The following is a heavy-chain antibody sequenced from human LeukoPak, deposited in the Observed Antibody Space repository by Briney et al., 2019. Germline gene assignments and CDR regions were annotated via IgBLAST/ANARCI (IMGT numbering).Heavy chain of an antibody. J-gene: IGHJ4*02. CDR2: IYYSGST. CDR3: ARGLERRVGYYFDY. Sequence: PSETLSLTCTVSGGSISSSSYYWGWIRQPPGKGLEWIGSIYYSGSTYYNPSLKSRVTMSVDTAKNQFSLKLSSVTAADTAVYYCARGLERRVGYYFDYWGQGTLVTVSS. V-gene: IGHV4-39*07. D-gene: IGHD1-1*01. CDR1: GGSISSSSYY.